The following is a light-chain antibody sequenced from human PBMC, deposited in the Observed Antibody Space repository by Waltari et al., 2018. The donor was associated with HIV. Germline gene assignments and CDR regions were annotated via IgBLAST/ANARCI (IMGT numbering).Light chain of an antibody. V-gene: IGKV1-39*01. CDR1: QSISTH. Sequence: DIQMTQSPSSLSASVGDRITISCRASQSISTHLNWYQQKLGKVPKVLIYGASTVQSGAPSRFSGSRSGTHFTLTISNLQPEDFATYYCRQSYSNPLTFGPGTKVDVK. CDR3: RQSYSNPLT. J-gene: IGKJ3*01. CDR2: GAS.